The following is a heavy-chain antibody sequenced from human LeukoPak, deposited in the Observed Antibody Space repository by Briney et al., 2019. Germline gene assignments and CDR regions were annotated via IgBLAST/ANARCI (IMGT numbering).Heavy chain of an antibody. Sequence: GGSLRLSCAASGFTVSSNYMTWVRQAPGKGLEWVSVIYRAGNTYYADSVKGRFTISRENSKNTLYLQMNSLRAEDTAVYYCAKDSAKKYDDYWGQGTLVTVSS. CDR2: IYRAGNT. D-gene: IGHD2/OR15-2a*01. V-gene: IGHV3-53*01. J-gene: IGHJ4*02. CDR3: AKDSAKKYDDY. CDR1: GFTVSSNY.